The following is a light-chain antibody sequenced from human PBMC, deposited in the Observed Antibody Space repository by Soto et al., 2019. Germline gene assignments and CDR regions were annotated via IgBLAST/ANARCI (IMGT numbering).Light chain of an antibody. CDR2: EVT. V-gene: IGLV2-23*02. Sequence: QSALTQPASVSGSPGQSITISCTGTSGDVGSYNLVSWYQHHPGKAPKLMIYEVTKRPSGVSNRFSGSKSDNTASLTISGLQAEDEADYYCCSCTGSHAVFGGGTQLTVL. CDR1: SGDVGSYNL. J-gene: IGLJ7*01. CDR3: CSCTGSHAV.